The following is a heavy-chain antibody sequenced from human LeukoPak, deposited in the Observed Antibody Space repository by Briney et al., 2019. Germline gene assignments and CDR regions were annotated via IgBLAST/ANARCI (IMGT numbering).Heavy chain of an antibody. CDR1: GFTFSTHW. CDR3: ARDYVWGSHEPDY. CDR2: IKEDGSEK. J-gene: IGHJ4*02. Sequence: PGGSLRLSCAASGFTFSTHWMSWFRQAPGKGLEWLGNIKEDGSEKYYLDSVRGRFTISRDNAKNSLYLQMNSLRAEDSALYYCARDYVWGSHEPDYWGQGTLVTVSS. D-gene: IGHD3-16*01. V-gene: IGHV3-7*01.